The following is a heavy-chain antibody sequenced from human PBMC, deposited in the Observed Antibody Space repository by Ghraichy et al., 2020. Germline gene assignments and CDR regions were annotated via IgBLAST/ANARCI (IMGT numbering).Heavy chain of an antibody. CDR1: GFTFSSHS. J-gene: IGHJ6*02. V-gene: IGHV3-48*02. Sequence: GESLRLSCVGSGFTFSSHSMNWVRQSPGRGLEWLSYITASGRTISYADSVKGRFTISRDNAQNSLYLQMKSLRDEDTAVYYCARGATVVRFYYYNGMDVWGQGTTVTVSS. CDR3: ARGATVVRFYYYNGMDV. D-gene: IGHD4-23*01. CDR2: ITASGRTI.